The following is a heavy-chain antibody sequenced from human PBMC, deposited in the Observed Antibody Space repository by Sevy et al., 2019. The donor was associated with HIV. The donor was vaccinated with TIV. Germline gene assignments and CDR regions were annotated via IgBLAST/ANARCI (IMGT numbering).Heavy chain of an antibody. CDR3: ARDLFSGGNAVYGY. CDR2: ISSRSSHT. Sequence: GGSLRLSCVASGFSFSEYYISWIRQAPGKGLEWVSYISSRSSHTNFADSVKGRFTISRDNAENSLYLQMNSVRAEDTAVYYCARDLFSGGNAVYGYWGQGTLVTVSS. CDR1: GFSFSEYY. J-gene: IGHJ4*02. D-gene: IGHD2-15*01. V-gene: IGHV3-11*06.